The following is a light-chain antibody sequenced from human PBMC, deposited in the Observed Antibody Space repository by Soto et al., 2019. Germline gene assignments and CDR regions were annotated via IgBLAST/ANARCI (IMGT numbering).Light chain of an antibody. J-gene: IGLJ1*01. CDR1: SSDVGGYNY. V-gene: IGLV2-8*01. Sequence: QSALTQPPSASGSPGQSVTISCTGTSSDVGGYNYVSWYQQHPGKAPKLMIYEVSKRPSGVPDRFSGSKSGNTASLTVSGFQAEDEADYYCSSYAGSNANYVFGTGTKVTVL. CDR3: SSYAGSNANYV. CDR2: EVS.